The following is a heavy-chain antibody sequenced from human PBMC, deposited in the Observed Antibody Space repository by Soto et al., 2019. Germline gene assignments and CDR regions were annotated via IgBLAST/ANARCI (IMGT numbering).Heavy chain of an antibody. J-gene: IGHJ5*01. Sequence: PGGSLRLSCVASGFTFSNYNMNWVHQAPGKGLEWVSHSSGTSVYIHYADSVKGRFTIARDNAKNSVYLQMASLRVEDTAVYYCEREGALKPFYSWGQGALVTVSS. CDR1: GFTFSNYN. V-gene: IGHV3-21*01. CDR3: EREGALKPFYS. CDR2: SSGTSVYI.